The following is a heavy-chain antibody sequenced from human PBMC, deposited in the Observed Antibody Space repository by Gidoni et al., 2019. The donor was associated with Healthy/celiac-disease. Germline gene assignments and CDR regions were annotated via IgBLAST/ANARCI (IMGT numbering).Heavy chain of an antibody. CDR1: GGSISSSSYY. V-gene: IGHV4-39*01. D-gene: IGHD6-13*01. J-gene: IGHJ6*03. CDR2: ICYSGHA. CDR3: ARLGSVAAAGILYYYYYMDV. Sequence: QPQLQESGPGRVKPSETLSLTCTVSGGSISSSSYYCGWIRQPPGKGLAWIGGICYSGHAYYSPSLRSRVTISVDTSKSQFSLKLSSVTAADTDVYYCARLGSVAAAGILYYYYYMDVWGKGTTVTVSS.